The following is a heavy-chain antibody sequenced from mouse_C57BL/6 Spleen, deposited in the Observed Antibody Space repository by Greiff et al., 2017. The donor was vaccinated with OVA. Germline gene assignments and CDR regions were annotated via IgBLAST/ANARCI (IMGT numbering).Heavy chain of an antibody. D-gene: IGHD2-5*01. CDR3: ARGYSNYGGFAY. V-gene: IGHV1-69*01. CDR1: GYTFTSYW. Sequence: QVQLKQSGAELVMPGASVKLSCKASGYTFTSYWMHWVKQRPGQGLEWIGEIDPSDSYTNYNQKFKGKSTLTVDKSSSTAYMQLSSLTSEDSAVYYCARGYSNYGGFAYWGQGTLVTVSA. J-gene: IGHJ3*01. CDR2: IDPSDSYT.